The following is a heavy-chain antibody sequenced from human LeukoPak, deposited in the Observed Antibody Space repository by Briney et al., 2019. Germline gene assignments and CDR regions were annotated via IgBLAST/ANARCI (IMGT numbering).Heavy chain of an antibody. V-gene: IGHV1-69*13. Sequence: ASVKVSCKASGYTFTSYYMHWVRQAPGQGLEWMGGIIPIFGTANYAQKFQGRVTITADESTSTAYMELSSLRSEDTAVYYCAAQGGPLSSIAMARHDAFDIWGQGTMVTVSS. D-gene: IGHD5-18*01. CDR2: IIPIFGTA. CDR1: GYTFTSYY. CDR3: AAQGGPLSSIAMARHDAFDI. J-gene: IGHJ3*02.